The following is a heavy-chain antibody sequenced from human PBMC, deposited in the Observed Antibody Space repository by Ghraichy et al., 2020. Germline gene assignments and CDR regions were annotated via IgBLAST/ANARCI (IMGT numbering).Heavy chain of an antibody. J-gene: IGHJ4*02. V-gene: IGHV3-23*01. D-gene: IGHD4-23*01. CDR3: AWHSRWSDFYC. Sequence: GGSLRLSCAASGFTFNNYAMSWVRQAPGKGLEWVSAISGSADTTYYANSVRGRFTISRDNSKNSVYLQMNSLRAEDTAVYYCAWHSRWSDFYCWGQGTLVTVSS. CDR2: ISGSADTT. CDR1: GFTFNNYA.